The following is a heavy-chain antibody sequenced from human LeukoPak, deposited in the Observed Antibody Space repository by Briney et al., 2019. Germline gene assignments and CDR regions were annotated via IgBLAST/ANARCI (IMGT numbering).Heavy chain of an antibody. CDR2: INPNSGGT. CDR1: GYTLTELS. J-gene: IGHJ3*02. CDR3: ARSGGLWFGSDNAFDI. V-gene: IGHV1-2*02. Sequence: ASVKVSCKVSGYTLTELSMHWVRQAPGKGLEWMGWINPNSGGTNYAQKFQGRVTMTRDTSISTAYMELSRLRSDDTAVYYCARSGGLWFGSDNAFDIWGQGTMVTVSS. D-gene: IGHD3-10*01.